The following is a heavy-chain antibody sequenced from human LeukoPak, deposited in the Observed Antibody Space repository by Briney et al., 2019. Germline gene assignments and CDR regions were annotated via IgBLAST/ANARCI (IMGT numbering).Heavy chain of an antibody. Sequence: PSETLSLTCAVYGGSFSGYYWSWIRQPPGKGLEWIGEINHSGSTNYNPSLKSRVTISVDTSKNQFSLKLSSVTAADTAVYYCARLPGPTDYYYGMDVWGQGTTVTVSS. D-gene: IGHD4-11*01. CDR2: INHSGST. J-gene: IGHJ6*02. CDR1: GGSFSGYY. V-gene: IGHV4-34*01. CDR3: ARLPGPTDYYYGMDV.